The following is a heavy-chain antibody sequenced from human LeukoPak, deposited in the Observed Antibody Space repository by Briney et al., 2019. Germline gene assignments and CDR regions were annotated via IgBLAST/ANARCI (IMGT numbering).Heavy chain of an antibody. V-gene: IGHV1-69*13. CDR3: ARDLFTYYDSSGLRF. CDR2: IIPIFGTA. CDR1: GGTFSSYA. Sequence: SVQVSCKASGGTFSSYAISWVRPAPGQGLEWMGGIIPIFGTANYAQKFQGRVTITADESTSTAYMELSSLRSEDTAVYYCARDLFTYYDSSGLRFWGQGTIVSVSS. D-gene: IGHD3-22*01. J-gene: IGHJ6*01.